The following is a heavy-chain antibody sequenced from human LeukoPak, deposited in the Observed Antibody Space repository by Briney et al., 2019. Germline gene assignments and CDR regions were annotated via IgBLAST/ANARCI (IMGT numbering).Heavy chain of an antibody. J-gene: IGHJ4*02. D-gene: IGHD7-27*01. V-gene: IGHV3-7*01. CDR3: ARLANWAFDY. CDR2: IKQDGSEK. CDR1: GFTVSNYW. Sequence: GGSLRLSCAASGFTVSNYWMGWVRQAPGKGLEWVANIKQDGSEKYYVDSVKGRFTISRDNAKNSLYLQMNSLRAEDTAVYYCARLANWAFDYWGQGTLVTVSS.